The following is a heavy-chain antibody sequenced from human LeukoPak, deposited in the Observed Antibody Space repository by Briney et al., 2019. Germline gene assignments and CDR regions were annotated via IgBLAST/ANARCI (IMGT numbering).Heavy chain of an antibody. CDR1: GGSFSGYY. Sequence: SETLSLTCAVYGGSFSGYYWSWIRQPPGKGLEWIREINHSGSTNYNPSLKSRVTISVDTSKNQFSLKLSSVTAADTAVYYCARGQGRSRALRYWGQGTLVTVSS. J-gene: IGHJ4*02. V-gene: IGHV4-34*01. D-gene: IGHD3-16*01. CDR2: INHSGST. CDR3: ARGQGRSRALRY.